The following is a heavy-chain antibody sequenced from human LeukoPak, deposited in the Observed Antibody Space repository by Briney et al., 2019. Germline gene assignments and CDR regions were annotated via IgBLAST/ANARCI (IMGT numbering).Heavy chain of an antibody. J-gene: IGHJ4*02. D-gene: IGHD3-10*01. CDR1: GGSVRSSSYY. CDR3: ARDRGVPRPYYFDQ. Sequence: SETLSLTCTVSGGSVRSSSYYWGCIRHPPGKGLEWIGSVHYNGSTCYNPSLGGRVIMSIDTSKNQFSLKLTSVTAADTAMYYCARDRGVPRPYYFDQWGQGTLVTVSS. V-gene: IGHV4-39*07. CDR2: VHYNGST.